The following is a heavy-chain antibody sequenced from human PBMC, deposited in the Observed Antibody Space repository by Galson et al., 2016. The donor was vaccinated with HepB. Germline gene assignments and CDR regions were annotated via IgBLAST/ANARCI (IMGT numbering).Heavy chain of an antibody. CDR1: GDSISSSAYY. CDR2: FYYSGIT. J-gene: IGHJ6*02. D-gene: IGHD6-19*01. CDR3: ARDRRPHSRGRYGSEYSYYYAMDF. V-gene: IGHV4-39*07. Sequence: SETLSLTCTVSGDSISSSAYYWGWIRQSPGMGLEWIGSFYYSGITFYNPSLKSRVTISVDTSKNQFSLNLSSVTAADTAVYFCARDRRPHSRGRYGSEYSYYYAMDFWCQGTQVIVSS.